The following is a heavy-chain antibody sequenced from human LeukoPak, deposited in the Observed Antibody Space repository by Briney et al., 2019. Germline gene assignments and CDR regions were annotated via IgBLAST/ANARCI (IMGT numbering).Heavy chain of an antibody. Sequence: VASVKVSCKASGGTFSSYAISWVRQAPGQGLEWMGGLIPIFGTANYAQKFQGRVTITADESTSTAYMELSSLRSEDTAVYYRARGGSGYDLPPLDYWGQGTLVTVSS. J-gene: IGHJ4*02. CDR2: LIPIFGTA. CDR3: ARGGSGYDLPPLDY. D-gene: IGHD5-12*01. CDR1: GGTFSSYA. V-gene: IGHV1-69*13.